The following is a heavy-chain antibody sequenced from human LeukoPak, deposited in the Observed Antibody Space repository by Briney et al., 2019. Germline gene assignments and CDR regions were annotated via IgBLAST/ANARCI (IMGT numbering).Heavy chain of an antibody. CDR3: ASEGRIVGATTGFGY. CDR2: INPSGGST. J-gene: IGHJ4*02. CDR1: GYTFTSYY. V-gene: IGHV1-46*01. Sequence: ASVKVSCKASGYTFTSYYMHWVRQAPGQGLEWMGIINPSGGSTSYAQKFQGRVTMTRDTSTSTVYMELSSLRSEDTAVYYCASEGRIVGATTGFGYWGQGTLVTVSS. D-gene: IGHD1-26*01.